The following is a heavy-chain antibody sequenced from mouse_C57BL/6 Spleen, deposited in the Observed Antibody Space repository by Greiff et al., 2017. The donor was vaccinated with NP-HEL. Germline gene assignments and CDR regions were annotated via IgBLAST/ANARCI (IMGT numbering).Heavy chain of an antibody. CDR3: ARPRDTTVVAENYFDY. CDR1: GFTFSDYG. CDR2: ISSGSSTI. Sequence: EVKLVESGGGLVKPGGSLKLSCAASGFTFSDYGMHWVRQAPEKGLEWVAYISSGSSTIYYADTVKGRFTISRDNAKNTLFLQMTSLRSEDTAMYYCARPRDTTVVAENYFDYWGQGTTLTVSS. V-gene: IGHV5-17*01. J-gene: IGHJ2*01. D-gene: IGHD1-1*01.